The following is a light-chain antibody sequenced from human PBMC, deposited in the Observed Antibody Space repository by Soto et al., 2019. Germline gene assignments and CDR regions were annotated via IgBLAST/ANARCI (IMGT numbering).Light chain of an antibody. CDR1: QSVSSSY. J-gene: IGKJ3*01. CDR2: GAS. Sequence: EIVLTQSPGTLSLSPGERATLSCRAGQSVSSSYLAWYQQKPGQAPRLLIYGASSRATGIPDRFSGSGSGTDFTLTISRLEPEDFAVYYCQQYCSSPLFTFGPGTKVDIK. CDR3: QQYCSSPLFT. V-gene: IGKV3-20*01.